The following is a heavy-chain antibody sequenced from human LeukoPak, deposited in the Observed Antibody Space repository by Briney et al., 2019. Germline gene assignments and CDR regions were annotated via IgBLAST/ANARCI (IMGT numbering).Heavy chain of an antibody. CDR1: GFTFSNYW. Sequence: PGGSLRLSCAASGFTFSNYWMSWVRHAPGKGLEWVANINEDGSEKYYVDSVRGRFTISRDNAKKSLVLQMNGLRAEDTAVYYCARWANWGQGTLVTVSS. CDR3: ARWAN. V-gene: IGHV3-7*01. CDR2: INEDGSEK. J-gene: IGHJ4*02.